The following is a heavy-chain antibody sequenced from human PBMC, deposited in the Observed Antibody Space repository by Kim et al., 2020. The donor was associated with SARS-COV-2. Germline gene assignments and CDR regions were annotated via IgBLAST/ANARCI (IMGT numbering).Heavy chain of an antibody. V-gene: IGHV3-74*01. CDR1: GFSFSTHW. D-gene: IGHD2-21*01. CDR3: VKDEGETSFDS. CDR2: VNVDGSDT. Sequence: GGSLRLSCVASGFSFSTHWMHWVRQGPGKGLMWVARVNVDGSDTLYADPLKGRFTISRDNAKNTLYLRIDSLRAEDTAVYYCVKDEGETSFDSWGQGTLVTVSS. J-gene: IGHJ4*02.